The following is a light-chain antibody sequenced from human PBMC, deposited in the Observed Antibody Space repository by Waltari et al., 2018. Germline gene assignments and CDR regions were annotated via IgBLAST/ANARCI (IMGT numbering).Light chain of an antibody. CDR3: QQFNSYPP. Sequence: AIQLTQSPSSLSASVGDRVTITCRASQGVSSTLVWDQQKPGKPPKVLIYDASSLESGVPTRFSGPGSGTDFTLTITCLQPEDFATYYCQQFNSYPPFGQGTRLEMK. CDR2: DAS. V-gene: IGKV1-13*02. J-gene: IGKJ5*01. CDR1: QGVSST.